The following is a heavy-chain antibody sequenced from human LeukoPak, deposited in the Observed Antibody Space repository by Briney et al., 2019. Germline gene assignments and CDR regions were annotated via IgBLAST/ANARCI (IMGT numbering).Heavy chain of an antibody. D-gene: IGHD4-17*01. V-gene: IGHV4-59*01. CDR3: ARGGDYGDLRYFDY. Sequence: SETLSLTCTVSGGSISGYYWSWIRQPPGKGLEWIGYIYYSGSTNQNPSLKSRVTISVDTSKNQFSLKLSSVTAADTAVYYCARGGDYGDLRYFDYWGQGTLVTVSS. J-gene: IGHJ4*02. CDR1: GGSISGYY. CDR2: IYYSGST.